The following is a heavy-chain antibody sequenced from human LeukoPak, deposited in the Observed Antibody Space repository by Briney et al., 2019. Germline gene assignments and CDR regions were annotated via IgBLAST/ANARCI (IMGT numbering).Heavy chain of an antibody. CDR1: GYTFTSYY. Sequence: ASVKVSCKASGYTFTSYYMHWVRQAPGQGLEWMGIIIPSGGSTSYAQKFQGRVTMTRDTSTSTVYMELSSLRSEDTAVYYCARDYTLTGTTSIWFDPWGQGTLVTVSS. CDR3: ARDYTLTGTTSIWFDP. CDR2: IIPSGGST. V-gene: IGHV1-46*01. D-gene: IGHD1-7*01. J-gene: IGHJ5*02.